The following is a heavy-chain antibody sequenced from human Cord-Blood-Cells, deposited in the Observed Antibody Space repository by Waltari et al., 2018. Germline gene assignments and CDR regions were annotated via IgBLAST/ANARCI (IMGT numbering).Heavy chain of an antibody. V-gene: IGHV3-7*01. D-gene: IGHD6-19*01. CDR2: IKQDGSEK. CDR1: GSTFSHYR. J-gene: IGHJ2*01. Sequence: EVQLVVSGGGWVQPGGSLRLSCAASGSTFSHYRTSWARQAPGKGLEWVANIKQDGSEKYYVDSVKGRFTISRDNAKNSLYLQMNSLRAEDTAVYYCARDLQFSLWYFDLWGRGTLVTVSS. CDR3: ARDLQFSLWYFDL.